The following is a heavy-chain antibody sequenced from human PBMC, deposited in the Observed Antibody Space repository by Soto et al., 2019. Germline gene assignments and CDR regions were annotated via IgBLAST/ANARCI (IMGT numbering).Heavy chain of an antibody. CDR2: IITIFGTA. CDR1: GGTLNRNT. V-gene: IGHV1-69*01. Sequence: QVQLVQSGAEVKKPGSSVKVSCKASGGTLNRNTISWVRQAPGQGLEWMGGIITIFGTANYAQKFQGRVTITADESTYTSYMELSRLRSEDTAVYYCARQFDYDSSGYYYAYWGPGTLVTVSS. D-gene: IGHD3-22*01. CDR3: ARQFDYDSSGYYYAY. J-gene: IGHJ4*02.